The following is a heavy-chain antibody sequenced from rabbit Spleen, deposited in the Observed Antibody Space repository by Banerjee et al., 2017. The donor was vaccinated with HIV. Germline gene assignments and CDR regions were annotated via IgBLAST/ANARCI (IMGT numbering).Heavy chain of an antibody. Sequence: QSLEESGGDLVKPGASLTLTCTASGVSFSSNYYMCWVRQAPGKGLEWIACIDTGSSGFTYFASWAKGRFTISKTSSTTVTLQVTSLTAADTATYFCARDSGTSFSSYGMDLWGPGHPRHRL. CDR1: GVSFSSNYY. CDR3: ARDSGTSFSSYGMDL. CDR2: IDTGSSGFT. D-gene: IGHD8-1*01. V-gene: IGHV1S40*01. J-gene: IGHJ6*01.